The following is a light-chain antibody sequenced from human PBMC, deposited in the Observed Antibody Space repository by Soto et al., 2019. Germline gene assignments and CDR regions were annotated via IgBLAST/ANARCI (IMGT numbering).Light chain of an antibody. V-gene: IGLV2-14*01. CDR1: SSDIGGYNY. CDR3: SSYTGSSPWV. CDR2: DVS. Sequence: QSALTQPASVSGSPGQLITISCTGTSSDIGGYNYVSWYQQHPGKAPKLMIYDVSNRPSGVSNRFSGSKSGNTASLTISGLQAEDEADYYCSSYTGSSPWVFGTGTKLTVL. J-gene: IGLJ1*01.